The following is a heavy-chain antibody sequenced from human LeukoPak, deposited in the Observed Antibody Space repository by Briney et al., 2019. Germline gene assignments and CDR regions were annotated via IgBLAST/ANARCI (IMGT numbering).Heavy chain of an antibody. J-gene: IGHJ4*02. CDR3: ARDLYGDYFDY. D-gene: IGHD3-16*01. CDR2: INAGNENT. V-gene: IGHV1-3*01. Sequence: WVXQXPXQXXXXMGWINAGNENTKYSQKFQGRVSITRDTSASTAYMELSSLTSEDTAVYYCARDLYGDYFDYWGQGTLVTVSS.